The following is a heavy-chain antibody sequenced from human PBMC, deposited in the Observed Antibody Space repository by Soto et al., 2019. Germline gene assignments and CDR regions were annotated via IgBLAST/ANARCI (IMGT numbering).Heavy chain of an antibody. D-gene: IGHD3-3*01. CDR3: ARGTYYDFLSGYFRPVYYSVY. V-gene: IGHV1-18*01. CDR2: ISAYNGNT. Sequence: ASVKVSCKSCGYTFTSYGISWVRQAPGQGREWMGWISAYNGNTNYAQKLQGRVTMTTDTSTSTAYMELRSLRSDDTAVYYCARGTYYDFLSGYFRPVYYSVYWGPG. CDR1: GYTFTSYG. J-gene: IGHJ4*02.